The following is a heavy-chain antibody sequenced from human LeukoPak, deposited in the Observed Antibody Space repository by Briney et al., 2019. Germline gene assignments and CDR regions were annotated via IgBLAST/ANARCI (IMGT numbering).Heavy chain of an antibody. V-gene: IGHV1-46*01. Sequence: ASVKVSCKASGYTFTSYYMHWVRQAPGQGLEWMGIINPSGCSTSYAQKFQGRVNMTRDTSTRTVYMELSSMRSEDTAVYYCARGGNVYDRSGYTGGTDYWGQGTLVTVSS. CDR2: INPSGCST. J-gene: IGHJ4*02. D-gene: IGHD3-22*01. CDR3: ARGGNVYDRSGYTGGTDY. CDR1: GYTFTSYY.